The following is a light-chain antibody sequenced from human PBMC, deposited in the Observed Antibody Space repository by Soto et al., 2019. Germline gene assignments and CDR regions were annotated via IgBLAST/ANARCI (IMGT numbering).Light chain of an antibody. V-gene: IGKV3-20*01. CDR2: GAS. J-gene: IGKJ2*01. Sequence: EIVLTQSAGTLSLSPGERATLSCRASQSVSSNYLAWYQQKPGQSPRLLIYGASTRATGIPDRFSGSVSGTDFTLTISRLEPEDFAVYYCQLYDNSLYTFGQGTNLDIK. CDR3: QLYDNSLYT. CDR1: QSVSSNY.